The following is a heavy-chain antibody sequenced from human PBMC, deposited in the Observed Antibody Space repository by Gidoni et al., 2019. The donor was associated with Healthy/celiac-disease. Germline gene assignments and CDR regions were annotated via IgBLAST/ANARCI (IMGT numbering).Heavy chain of an antibody. CDR3: ARFVDIVVVPADAFDI. Sequence: EVQLVQSGAEVKKPGESLRISCKGSGYSFTSYWISWVRQMPGKGLEWMGRIDPSDSYTNYSPSFQGHVTISADKSISTAYLQWSSLKASDTAMYYCARFVDIVVVPADAFDIWGQGTMVTVSS. J-gene: IGHJ3*02. CDR1: GYSFTSYW. V-gene: IGHV5-10-1*01. CDR2: IDPSDSYT. D-gene: IGHD2-2*03.